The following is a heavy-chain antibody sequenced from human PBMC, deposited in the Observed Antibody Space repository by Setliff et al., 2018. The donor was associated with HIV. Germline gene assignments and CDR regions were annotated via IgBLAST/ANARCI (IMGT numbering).Heavy chain of an antibody. D-gene: IGHD2-15*01. CDR2: VYFSGSA. CDR1: GDSISSGNFF. CDR3: ARGRVFCNGDSCYHFDF. Sequence: PSETLSLTCTVSGDSISSGNFFWSWIRQSPGKGLEWIGYVYFSGSATHNPSLKSPVSISVDTSKNQFYLTLSSVTAADTAVYYCARGRVFCNGDSCYHFDFWSQGILVTVSS. V-gene: IGHV4-30-4*01. J-gene: IGHJ4*02.